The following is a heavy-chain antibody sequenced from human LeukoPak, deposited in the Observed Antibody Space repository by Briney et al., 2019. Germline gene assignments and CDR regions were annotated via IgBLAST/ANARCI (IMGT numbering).Heavy chain of an antibody. CDR3: ARGVVIAPQTFDY. Sequence: SETLSLTCTVSGESISGFYWTWIRQPPGKGLEWIGYIYYSGSTNYNPSLKSRVTISVDMSKNQFSLKLSSVTAADTAVYYCARGVVIAPQTFDYWGQGTLVTVSS. J-gene: IGHJ4*02. CDR2: IYYSGST. D-gene: IGHD2-21*01. CDR1: GESISGFY. V-gene: IGHV4-59*01.